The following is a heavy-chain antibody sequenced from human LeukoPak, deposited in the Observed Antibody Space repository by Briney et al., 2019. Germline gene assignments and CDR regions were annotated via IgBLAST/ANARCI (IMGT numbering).Heavy chain of an antibody. D-gene: IGHD3-22*01. CDR2: FDSEDGET. J-gene: IGHJ5*02. Sequence: ASVKVSCKVSGYTLTELSMHWVRQAPGKGLEWMGGFDSEDGETIYAQKFQGRVTMTEDTSTDTAYMELSSLRSEDTAVYYCATESPRRQYYYDPNWFDPWGQGPLVTVSS. V-gene: IGHV1-24*01. CDR3: ATESPRRQYYYDPNWFDP. CDR1: GYTLTELS.